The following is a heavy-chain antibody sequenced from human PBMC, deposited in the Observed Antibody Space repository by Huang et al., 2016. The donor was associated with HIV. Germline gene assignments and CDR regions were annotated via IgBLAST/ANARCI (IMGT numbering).Heavy chain of an antibody. CDR3: VRGPEDSWYGSHYYAMDV. J-gene: IGHJ6*02. D-gene: IGHD6-13*01. Sequence: HLVESGGDWIHPGGSLRLSCEASGFTSKDNHLSWVRQAPGKGLEWVSVIDSSGKTYYEDSGRGRFTISRDTSKNIVFLQLNRLRAGDTGVYYCVRGPEDSWYGSHYYAMDVWGQGTTVTVAS. V-gene: IGHV3-53*01. CDR1: GFTSKDNH. CDR2: IDSSGKT.